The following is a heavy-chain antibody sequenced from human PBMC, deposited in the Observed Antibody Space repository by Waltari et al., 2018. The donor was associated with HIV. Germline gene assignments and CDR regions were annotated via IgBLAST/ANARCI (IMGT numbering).Heavy chain of an antibody. D-gene: IGHD3-10*01. CDR1: GFTFSSSW. J-gene: IGHJ4*02. V-gene: IGHV3-74*01. CDR2: INIDGTNI. Sequence: EVQLVESGGGLVQPGGSLRLSCAASGFTFSSSWMHWVRQDPGKGLVWVADINIDGTNINYADSVKGLFTISRDNAKNTLCLQMKNLGAEDTAVYYCARGFPLLDYWGQGTLVTVSS. CDR3: ARGFPLLDY.